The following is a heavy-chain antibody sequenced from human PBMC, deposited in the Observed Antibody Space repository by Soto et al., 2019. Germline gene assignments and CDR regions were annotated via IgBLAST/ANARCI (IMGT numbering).Heavy chain of an antibody. CDR1: GFTFSSYS. J-gene: IGHJ3*02. CDR3: ARDRLTGDRREAFDI. Sequence: EVQVVESGGGLVQPGGSLRLSCAASGFTFSSYSMSWGRQGPGKGLEWVSYIDTSGSTTYYADSVKGRFAISRDNAKNSLYLQVNSLRDEDTAVYYCARDRLTGDRREAFDIWGQGTMVTVSS. V-gene: IGHV3-48*02. D-gene: IGHD7-27*01. CDR2: IDTSGSTT.